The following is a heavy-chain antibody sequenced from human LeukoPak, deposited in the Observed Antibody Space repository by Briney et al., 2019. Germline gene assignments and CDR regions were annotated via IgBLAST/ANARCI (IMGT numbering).Heavy chain of an antibody. CDR1: GFTFNGYW. J-gene: IGHJ4*02. CDR3: VRNLYQLYYGHSDHSWVFDF. D-gene: IGHD3-10*01. Sequence: GGSLRLSCAASGFTFNGYWMSWVRQAPGTGLEWVAIIKEDGNQKYYVDSVKGRFTISRDNAKTSLYLQMNSLRAEDTAVYYCVRNLYQLYYGHSDHSWVFDFWGQGSLVTVSS. CDR2: IKEDGNQK. V-gene: IGHV3-7*01.